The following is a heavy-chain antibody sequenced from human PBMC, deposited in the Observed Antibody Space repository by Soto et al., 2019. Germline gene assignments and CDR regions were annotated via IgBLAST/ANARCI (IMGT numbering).Heavy chain of an antibody. CDR2: IIPILGIA. CDR1: GGTFSSYT. V-gene: IGHV1-69*02. CDR3: ARGILKYHWFDP. J-gene: IGHJ5*02. Sequence: QVQLVQSGAEVKKPGSSVKVSCKASGGTFSSYTISWVRQAPGQGLEWMGRIIPILGIANYAQKFQGRVTITADKSTSTAYMELSSLRSEDTAVYYCARGILKYHWFDPWGQGTLVTVSS. D-gene: IGHD2-2*01.